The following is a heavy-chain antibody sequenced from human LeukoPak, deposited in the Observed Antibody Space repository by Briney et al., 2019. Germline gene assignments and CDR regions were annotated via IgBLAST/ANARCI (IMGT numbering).Heavy chain of an antibody. D-gene: IGHD5-12*01. V-gene: IGHV4-59*01. CDR2: IYYTGSI. CDR1: GGSISRNY. CDR3: ARALGSVGYVYSDY. J-gene: IGHJ4*02. Sequence: SETLSLTCTVSGGSISRNYWSWIRKPPGKGLQWIGYIYYTGSINYNPSLKSRVTISVDTSKNQFSLRLSSVTAADTAVYYCARALGSVGYVYSDYWGQGTLVTVSS.